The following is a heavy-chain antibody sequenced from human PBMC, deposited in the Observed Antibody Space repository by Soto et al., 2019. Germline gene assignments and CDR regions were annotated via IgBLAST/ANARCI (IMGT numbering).Heavy chain of an antibody. D-gene: IGHD3-10*01. CDR3: AKEIGRGSMEYTLFDY. J-gene: IGHJ4*02. V-gene: IGHV3-23*01. CDR1: GFTFSSYA. CDR2: ISGSGGST. Sequence: EVQLLESGGGLVQPGGSLRLSCAASGFTFSSYAMSWVRQAPGKGLEWVSAISGSGGSTYYADSVKGRFTISRDNSKNTVYLQMNSLRAEDTAVYYCAKEIGRGSMEYTLFDYWGQGTLVTVSS.